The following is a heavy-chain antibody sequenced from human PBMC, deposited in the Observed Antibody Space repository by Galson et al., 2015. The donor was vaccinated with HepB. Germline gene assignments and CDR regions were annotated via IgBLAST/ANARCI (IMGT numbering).Heavy chain of an antibody. CDR2: MNPRGGSI. V-gene: IGHV1-46*01. Sequence: SCKASGYAFTSYYMHWVRQAPGQGLEWMGIMNPRGGSISYAQKLQGRVTMTRDTSKSTVYMELSSLRSEDTAVYYCARRHGYYGMDVWGQGTTVTVSS. J-gene: IGHJ6*02. CDR3: ARRHGYYGMDV. CDR1: GYAFTSYY.